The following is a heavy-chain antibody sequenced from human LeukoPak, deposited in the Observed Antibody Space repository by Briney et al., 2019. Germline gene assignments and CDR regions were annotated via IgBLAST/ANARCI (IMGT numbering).Heavy chain of an antibody. V-gene: IGHV4-59*12. Sequence: SETLSLTCTVSGGSISSYYWSWIRQPPGKGLEWIGYIYYSGSTNYNPSLKSRVTIPVDTSKNQFSLKLSSVTAADTAVYYCARDTGIYNWFDPWGQGTLVTVSS. CDR1: GGSISSYY. CDR2: IYYSGST. D-gene: IGHD6-13*01. J-gene: IGHJ5*02. CDR3: ARDTGIYNWFDP.